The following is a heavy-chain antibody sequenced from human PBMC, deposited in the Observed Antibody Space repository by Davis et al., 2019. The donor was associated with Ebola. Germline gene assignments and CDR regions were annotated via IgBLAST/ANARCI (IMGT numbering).Heavy chain of an antibody. CDR1: GFTFSSYA. CDR3: ARDRYGDYELDS. D-gene: IGHD4-17*01. CDR2: ISSSGSTI. J-gene: IGHJ4*02. Sequence: GGSLRLSCEGTGFTFSSYAMSWIRQAPGKGLEWVSYISSSGSTIYYADSVKGRFTISRDSAKNSLYLQMNSLRDEDTAVYYCARDRYGDYELDSWGQGTLVTVSS. V-gene: IGHV3-48*02.